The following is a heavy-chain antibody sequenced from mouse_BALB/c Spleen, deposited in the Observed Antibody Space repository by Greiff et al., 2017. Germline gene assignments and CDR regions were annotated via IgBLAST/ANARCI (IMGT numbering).Heavy chain of an antibody. CDR3: ARGGGNYGNYGAMDY. Sequence: DVQLQESGPGLVKPSQSLSLTCSVTGYSITSGYYWNWIRQFPGNKLEWMGYISYDGSNNYNPSLKNRISITRDTSKNQFFLKLNSVTTEDTATYYCARGGGNYGNYGAMDYWGQGTSVTVSS. V-gene: IGHV3-6*02. D-gene: IGHD2-1*01. CDR2: ISYDGSN. CDR1: GYSITSGYY. J-gene: IGHJ4*01.